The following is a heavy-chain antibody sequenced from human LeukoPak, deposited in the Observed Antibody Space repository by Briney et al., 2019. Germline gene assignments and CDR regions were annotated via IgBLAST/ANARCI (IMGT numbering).Heavy chain of an antibody. CDR2: INPANGYT. CDR1: GYTFTTYA. D-gene: IGHD2-15*01. V-gene: IGHV1-3*01. J-gene: IGHJ4*02. CDR3: ARVRDIVVVVAAYYDY. Sequence: ASVKVSCKASGYTFTTYAMHWLRQAPGQTLEWLGWINPANGYTKYSQQIQGRVTITRDTSASTAYMELRSLRSDDTAVYYCARVRDIVVVVAAYYDYWGQGTLVTVSS.